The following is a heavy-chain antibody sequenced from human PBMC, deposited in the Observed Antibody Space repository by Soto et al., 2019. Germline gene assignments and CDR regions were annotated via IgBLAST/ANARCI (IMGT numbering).Heavy chain of an antibody. V-gene: IGHV4-4*07. CDR2: IYASGST. J-gene: IGHJ4*02. Sequence: PSETLSLTCTVSGGSISSYHWSWIRQPAGKGLEWIGRIYASGSTKYNPSLKSRVSLSIDTSKNQFFLKLSSVTAADSAVYFCARESGENWDYEASWGQGTPVTFSS. CDR1: GGSISSYH. CDR3: ARESGENWDYEAS. D-gene: IGHD1-7*01.